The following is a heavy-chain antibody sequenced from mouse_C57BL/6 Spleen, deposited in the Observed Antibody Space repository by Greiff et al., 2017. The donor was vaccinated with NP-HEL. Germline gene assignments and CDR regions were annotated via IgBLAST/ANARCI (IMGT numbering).Heavy chain of an antibody. D-gene: IGHD1-1*01. Sequence: QVQLKESGAELVKPGASVKLSCKASGYTFTEYPIHWVKQRSGQGLEWIGGFYPGSGSIKYNEKFKDKATLTADKSSSTVYMELSRLTSEDSAVYFCARLLYYGSSYWYFDVWGTGTTVTVSS. V-gene: IGHV1-62-2*01. CDR3: ARLLYYGSSYWYFDV. J-gene: IGHJ1*03. CDR2: FYPGSGSI. CDR1: GYTFTEYP.